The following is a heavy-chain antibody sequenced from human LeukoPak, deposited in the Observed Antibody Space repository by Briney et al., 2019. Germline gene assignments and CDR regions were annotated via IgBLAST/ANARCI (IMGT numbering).Heavy chain of an antibody. CDR1: GLTVSSNC. J-gene: IGHJ4*02. V-gene: IGHV3-53*01. CDR3: ARRAGDYSHPYDY. CDR2: IYSGGNA. D-gene: IGHD3-22*01. Sequence: GGSLRLSCAASGLTVSSNCMSWVRQAPGKGLEWVSFIYSGGNAYYADSVKGRFTISRDNSKNTVHLQMNSLRAEDTAMYYCARRAGDYSHPYDYWGQGTLVTVSS.